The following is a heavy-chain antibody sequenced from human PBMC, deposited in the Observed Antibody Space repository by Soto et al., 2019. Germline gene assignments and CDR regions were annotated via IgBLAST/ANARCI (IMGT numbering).Heavy chain of an antibody. CDR2: ISYDGSNK. J-gene: IGHJ6*02. Sequence: QVQLVESGGGVVQPGRSLRLSCAASGFTFSSYGMHWVRQAPGKGLEWVAVISYDGSNKYYADSVKGRFTISRDNSKNTLYLQMNSLRAEDTAVYYCAKGGGNSPYYYGMDVWGQGTTVTVSS. D-gene: IGHD2-21*02. V-gene: IGHV3-30*18. CDR3: AKGGGNSPYYYGMDV. CDR1: GFTFSSYG.